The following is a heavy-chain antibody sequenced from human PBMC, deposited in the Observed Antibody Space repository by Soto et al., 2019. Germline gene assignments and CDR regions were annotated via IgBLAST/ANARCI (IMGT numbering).Heavy chain of an antibody. V-gene: IGHV6-1*01. Sequence: SETLSLTCAISGDSVSSNSAAWNWIRQSPSRGLEWLGRTYYRSKWYNDYAVSVKSRITINPDTSKNQFSLQLNSVTPEDTAVYYCARETPSGWGSGWRMDVWGQGTTVTVSS. CDR2: TYYRSKWYN. CDR3: ARETPSGWGSGWRMDV. CDR1: GDSVSSNSAA. D-gene: IGHD6-19*01. J-gene: IGHJ6*02.